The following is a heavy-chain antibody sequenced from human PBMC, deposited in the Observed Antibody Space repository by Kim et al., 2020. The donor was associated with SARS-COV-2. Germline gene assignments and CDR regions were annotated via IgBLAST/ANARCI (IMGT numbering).Heavy chain of an antibody. Sequence: GGSLRLSCAASGFTFSSYAMSWVRQAPGKGLEWVSAISGSGGSTYYADSVKGRFTISRDNSKNTLYLQMNSLRAEDTAVYYCAKKDTGSGSYYPTTMDVWGQGTTVTVSS. CDR2: ISGSGGST. V-gene: IGHV3-23*01. D-gene: IGHD3-10*01. CDR3: AKKDTGSGSYYPTTMDV. CDR1: GFTFSSYA. J-gene: IGHJ6*02.